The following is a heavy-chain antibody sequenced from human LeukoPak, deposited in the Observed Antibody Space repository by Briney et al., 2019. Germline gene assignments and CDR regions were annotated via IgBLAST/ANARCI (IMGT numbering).Heavy chain of an antibody. CDR2: INPSGGST. CDR3: ARERPRGGLRSVVWFDP. Sequence: ASVKVSCTASGYTFTSYYMHWVRQAPGQGLEWMGIINPSGGSTSYAQKFQGRVTMTRDTSTSTVYMELSSLRSEDTAVYYCARERPRGGLRSVVWFDPWGQGTLVTVSS. CDR1: GYTFTSYY. J-gene: IGHJ5*02. D-gene: IGHD4-17*01. V-gene: IGHV1-46*01.